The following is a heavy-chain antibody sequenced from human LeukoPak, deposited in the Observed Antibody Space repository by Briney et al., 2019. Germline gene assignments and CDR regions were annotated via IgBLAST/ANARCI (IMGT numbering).Heavy chain of an antibody. CDR1: GFTFSSYW. D-gene: IGHD3-9*01. Sequence: PGGSLRLSCAASGFTFSSYWMHWVRQAPGKGLVWVSRINSDGSTTNYADSVKGRFTISRDNSKNTLYLQMNSLRAEDTAVYYCAKVLGYFDWLSPFDYWGQGTLVTVSS. V-gene: IGHV3-74*01. CDR3: AKVLGYFDWLSPFDY. CDR2: INSDGSTT. J-gene: IGHJ4*02.